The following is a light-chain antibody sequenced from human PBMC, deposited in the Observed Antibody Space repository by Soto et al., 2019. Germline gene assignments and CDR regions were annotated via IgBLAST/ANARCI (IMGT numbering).Light chain of an antibody. CDR2: GAS. CDR1: QGVSNH. CDR3: QKYDGAPRT. V-gene: IGKV1-27*01. J-gene: IGKJ1*01. Sequence: DIQMTQSPSSLSASVGDRVTITCRTSQGVSNHLAWYQQKPGKVPKLLIYGASTLQPGVPSRFSGSGSGADFTLTISSLQPEDVATYYCQKYDGAPRTFGQGTKVEIK.